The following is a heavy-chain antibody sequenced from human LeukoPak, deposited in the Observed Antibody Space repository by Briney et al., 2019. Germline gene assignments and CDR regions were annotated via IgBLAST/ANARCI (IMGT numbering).Heavy chain of an antibody. CDR1: GGSISSYY. Sequence: SETLSLTCTVSGGSISSYYWSWIRQPPGKGLEWIGCIYYSGSTNYIPSLKSRVTISVDTSKNQFSLKLSSVTAADTAVYYCARTAVAVLGGFDPWGQGTLVTVSS. J-gene: IGHJ5*02. CDR2: IYYSGST. CDR3: ARTAVAVLGGFDP. V-gene: IGHV4-59*01. D-gene: IGHD6-19*01.